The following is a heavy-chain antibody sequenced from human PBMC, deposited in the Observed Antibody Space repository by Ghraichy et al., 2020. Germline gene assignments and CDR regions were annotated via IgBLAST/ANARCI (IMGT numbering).Heavy chain of an antibody. CDR2: ISSSSSYI. J-gene: IGHJ6*02. V-gene: IGHV3-21*01. Sequence: GGSLRLSCAASGFTFSSYSMNWVRQAPGKGLEWVSSISSSSSYIYYADSVKGRFTISRDNAKNSLYLQMNSLRAEDTAVYYCARDTVVRGVIITGAGADYYYGMDVWGQGTTVTVSS. CDR3: ARDTVVRGVIITGAGADYYYGMDV. CDR1: GFTFSSYS. D-gene: IGHD3-10*01.